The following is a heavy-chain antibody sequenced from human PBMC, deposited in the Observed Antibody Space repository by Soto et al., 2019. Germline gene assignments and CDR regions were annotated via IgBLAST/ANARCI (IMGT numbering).Heavy chain of an antibody. V-gene: IGHV1-69*13. CDR3: ARDLEVVVLGVDHYYYYGMDV. D-gene: IGHD2-15*01. Sequence: SVKVPCKTSGVTFSSFAISWVRQAPGQGLEWMGGIIPIFETANYAQKFQGRVTITADEITGTAYMELRSPRSEDTGVYYCARDLEVVVLGVDHYYYYGMDVWGQGTTVTVSS. J-gene: IGHJ6*02. CDR2: IIPIFETA. CDR1: GVTFSSFA.